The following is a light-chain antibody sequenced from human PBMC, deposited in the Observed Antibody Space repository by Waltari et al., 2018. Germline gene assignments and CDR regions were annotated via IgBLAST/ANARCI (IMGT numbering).Light chain of an antibody. Sequence: DIQMTQSPSTLSASVGDRVTITCRASQSISSWLAWFQQTPGKAPKLLIYRASTLESGVPSRFSGSGSGPDFTLTISSLQPDDVATYYGLQYSAYPWTFGQGTKLEIK. V-gene: IGKV1-5*03. CDR3: LQYSAYPWT. J-gene: IGKJ1*01. CDR1: QSISSW. CDR2: RAS.